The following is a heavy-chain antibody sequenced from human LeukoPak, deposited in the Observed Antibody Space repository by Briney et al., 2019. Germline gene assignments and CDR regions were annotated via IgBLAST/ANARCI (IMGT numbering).Heavy chain of an antibody. D-gene: IGHD3-10*01. V-gene: IGHV4-59*01. CDR1: GDSIRSYD. CDR3: ARLSWPGRGSRFDP. Sequence: PSETLSLTCTVSGDSIRSYDWSWIRQSPGKGLEWIGYIPYSGSTNYNPSLKSRVTISVDTSKNQFSLNLSSVTAADTAVYFCARLSWPGRGSRFDPWGQGTLVTVSS. J-gene: IGHJ5*02. CDR2: IPYSGST.